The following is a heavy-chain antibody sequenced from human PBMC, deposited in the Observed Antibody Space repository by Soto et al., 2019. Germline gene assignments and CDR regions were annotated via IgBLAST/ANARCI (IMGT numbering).Heavy chain of an antibody. D-gene: IGHD6-19*01. V-gene: IGHV3-23*01. CDR2: ISGSDLST. CDR1: GFTFSNCA. CDR3: AKDIGGGWYYFDY. J-gene: IGHJ4*02. Sequence: VQVLESGGGLVQPGGSLRLSCAASGFTFSNCAMSWVRQAPGKGLEWVSTISGSDLSTYYADSVKGRFTISRDNSKNTLYLQMNSLRAEDTALYYCAKDIGGGWYYFDYWGQGTLVTVSS.